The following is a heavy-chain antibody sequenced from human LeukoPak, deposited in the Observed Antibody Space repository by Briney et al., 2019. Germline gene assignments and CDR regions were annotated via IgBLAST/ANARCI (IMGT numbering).Heavy chain of an antibody. CDR3: AREASGYSYGLDAFDI. J-gene: IGHJ3*02. Sequence: GGSLRLSCAASGFTFSNYERNWARQAPGKGLEWVSYISSSGSSIYYADSVKGRFTISRDNAKNSLYLQMNSLRPEDTAVYYCAREASGYSYGLDAFDIWGQGTMVTVSS. CDR2: ISSSGSSI. CDR1: GFTFSNYE. V-gene: IGHV3-48*03. D-gene: IGHD5-18*01.